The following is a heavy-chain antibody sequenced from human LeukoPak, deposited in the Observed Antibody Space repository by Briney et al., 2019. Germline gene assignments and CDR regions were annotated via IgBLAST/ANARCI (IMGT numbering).Heavy chain of an antibody. CDR3: AKGPRLRYFDWLLPSYFDY. CDR1: GYTFTGYY. J-gene: IGHJ4*02. D-gene: IGHD3-9*01. CDR2: INPNSGGT. Sequence: ASVKVSCKASGYTFTGYYMHWVRQAPGQGLEWMGWINPNSGGTNYAQKFQGRVTMTRDTSISTAYMELSRLRSDDTAVYYCAKGPRLRYFDWLLPSYFDYWGQGTLVTVSS. V-gene: IGHV1-2*02.